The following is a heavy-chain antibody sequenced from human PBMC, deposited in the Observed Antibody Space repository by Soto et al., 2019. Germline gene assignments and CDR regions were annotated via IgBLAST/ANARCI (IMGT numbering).Heavy chain of an antibody. V-gene: IGHV4-34*01. CDR1: GGSFSGYQ. D-gene: IGHD3-10*01. CDR2: INDSGNI. Sequence: QVQLQQWGAGLLKPSETLSLTCAVYGGSFSGYQWTWIRQTPGKGLEWIGEINDSGNINYNPSLKCRVTILLDTPKKQPSLRLSSVTAADSAVYYCARGLILWFGELSRRGGYYYYMDVWCKGTTVTVSS. CDR3: ARGLILWFGELSRRGGYYYYMDV. J-gene: IGHJ6*03.